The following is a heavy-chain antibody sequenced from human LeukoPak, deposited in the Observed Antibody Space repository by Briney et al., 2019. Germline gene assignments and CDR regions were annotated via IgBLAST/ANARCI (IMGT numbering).Heavy chain of an antibody. D-gene: IGHD3-22*01. CDR3: ASQNDSSGYTDY. CDR1: GFTFSSYA. V-gene: IGHV3-30*04. J-gene: IGHJ4*02. Sequence: GGSLRLSCAASGFTFSSYAMHWVRQAPGKGLEWVAVISYDGSNKYYADSVKGRLTISRDNSKNTLYLQMNSLRAEGTAVYYCASQNDSSGYTDYWGQGTLVTVSS. CDR2: ISYDGSNK.